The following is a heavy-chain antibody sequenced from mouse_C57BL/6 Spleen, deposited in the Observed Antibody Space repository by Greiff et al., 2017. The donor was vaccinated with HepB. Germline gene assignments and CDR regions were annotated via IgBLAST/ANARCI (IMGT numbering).Heavy chain of an antibody. Sequence: SGPELVKPGASVKISCKASGYSFTSYYIHWVKQRPGQGLEWIGWIYPGSGNTKYNEKFKGKATLTADTSSSTAYMQLSSLTSEDSAVYYCARRELGRGYFDYWGQGTTLTVSS. CDR2: IYPGSGNT. D-gene: IGHD4-1*01. CDR3: ARRELGRGYFDY. J-gene: IGHJ2*01. V-gene: IGHV1-66*01. CDR1: GYSFTSYY.